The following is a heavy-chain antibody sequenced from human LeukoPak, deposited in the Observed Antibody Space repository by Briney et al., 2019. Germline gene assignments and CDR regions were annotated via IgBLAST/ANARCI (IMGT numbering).Heavy chain of an antibody. V-gene: IGHV3-74*01. CDR1: GFTFSTSW. CDR3: VRDGGRLNFGNGASFDY. CDR2: IKSDGSST. Sequence: PGGSLRLSCAASGFTFSTSWMYWVRRAPGKGLVWVSRIKSDGSSTSYADSVKGRFTISRDNAKNTLYLQMNSLRAEDTAMYYCVRDGGRLNFGNGASFDYWGQGTLVTVSS. D-gene: IGHD3-10*01. J-gene: IGHJ4*02.